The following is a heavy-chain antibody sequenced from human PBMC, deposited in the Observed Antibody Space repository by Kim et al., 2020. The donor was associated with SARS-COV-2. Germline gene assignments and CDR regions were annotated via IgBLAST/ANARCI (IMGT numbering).Heavy chain of an antibody. D-gene: IGHD1-26*01. CDR2: IDSDNGNT. CDR3: VRGHYGKIVGEY. V-gene: IGHV1-18*01. Sequence: ASVKVSCKASGYNFTDYGFSWVRQAPGQGLEWMGWIDSDNGNTNYAQNLQGRVTMTADTSTSTAYMELMSLRSDDTAMYYCVRGHYGKIVGEYWGQGTLVTVSS. J-gene: IGHJ4*02. CDR1: GYNFTDYG.